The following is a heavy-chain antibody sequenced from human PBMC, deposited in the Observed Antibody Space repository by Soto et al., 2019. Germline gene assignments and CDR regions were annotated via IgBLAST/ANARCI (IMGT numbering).Heavy chain of an antibody. CDR2: IGGNSENT. J-gene: IGHJ5*02. CDR3: AKGRPEDL. Sequence: GGSLRLSCAASGFTFSSYSMNWVRQAPGKGLEWLSTIGGNSENTYFADSVKGRFTISRDNSKNTLYLQMSSLRAEDTALYYCAKGRPEDLWGQGTLVTVSS. CDR1: GFTFSSYS. V-gene: IGHV3-23*01. D-gene: IGHD6-6*01.